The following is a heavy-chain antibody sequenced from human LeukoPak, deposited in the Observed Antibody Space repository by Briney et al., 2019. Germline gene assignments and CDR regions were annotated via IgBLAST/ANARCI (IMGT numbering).Heavy chain of an antibody. CDR2: MNPNSGNT. V-gene: IGHV1-8*03. CDR3: ARRGYPYSGYEYYYYYYMDV. D-gene: IGHD5-12*01. J-gene: IGHJ6*03. CDR1: GYTFTSYD. Sequence: ASVKVSCKASGYTFTSYDINWVRQATGQGLEWMGWMNPNSGNTGYAQKFQGRVTITRNTSISTAYMELSSLRSEDTAVYYCARRGYPYSGYEYYYYYYMDVWGKGTTVTVSS.